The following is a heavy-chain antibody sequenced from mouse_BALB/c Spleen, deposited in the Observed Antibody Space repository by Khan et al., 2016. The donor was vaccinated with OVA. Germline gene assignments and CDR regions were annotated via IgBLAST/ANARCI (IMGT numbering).Heavy chain of an antibody. V-gene: IGHV9-3*02. CDR1: GYTFTNYG. Sequence: QIQLVQSGPELKKPGEAVKISCKASGYTFTNYGMNWVKQAPGKVLKWMGCINTNTGEPTYAEEFKGRFAFSMETSASTAYLQINNLKNEDTATYFCARSRWLLPAMDYWGQGSSVTVSS. J-gene: IGHJ4*01. D-gene: IGHD2-3*01. CDR2: INTNTGEP. CDR3: ARSRWLLPAMDY.